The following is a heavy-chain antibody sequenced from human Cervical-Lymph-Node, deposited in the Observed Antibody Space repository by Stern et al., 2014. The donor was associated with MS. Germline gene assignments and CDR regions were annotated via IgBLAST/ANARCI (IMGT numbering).Heavy chain of an antibody. Sequence: EVQLVESGGGLVQPGGSLRLSCAASGFTFTNYAMSWVRQAPGKGLEWVSAITNSGDFTDYADSVKGRFTISRDNSKNTLYLQMNSLRAEDTAVYYCAARSEMVGYFDNWGQGTLVTVSS. CDR1: GFTFTNYA. V-gene: IGHV3-23*04. CDR3: AARSEMVGYFDN. J-gene: IGHJ4*02. D-gene: IGHD2-8*01. CDR2: ITNSGDFT.